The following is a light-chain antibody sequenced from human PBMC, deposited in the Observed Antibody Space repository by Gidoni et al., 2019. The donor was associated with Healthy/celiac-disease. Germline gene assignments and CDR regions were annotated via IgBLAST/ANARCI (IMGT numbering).Light chain of an antibody. V-gene: IGKV1-5*03. Sequence: DIQMTQSPSTLSASVGDRVTITCRASQSISSWLAWYQQKPGKAPKLLIYKAPSLESGVPSRFSGSGSGTEFTLTISSLQPDDFATYYCQQYNSYSWTFXHXTKVXIK. CDR2: KAP. CDR3: QQYNSYSWT. CDR1: QSISSW. J-gene: IGKJ1*01.